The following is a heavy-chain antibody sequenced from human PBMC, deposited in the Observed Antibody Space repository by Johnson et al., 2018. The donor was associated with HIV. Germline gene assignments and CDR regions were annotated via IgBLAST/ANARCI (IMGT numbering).Heavy chain of an antibody. D-gene: IGHD3-10*01. J-gene: IGHJ3*02. V-gene: IGHV3-20*04. CDR1: GFTFSSYA. CDR2: VNWNGGST. CDR3: ARGYYGSGSRVFDI. Sequence: VQLVESGGGLVQPGGSLRLSCAASGFTFSSYAMSWVRQAPGKGLEWVSGVNWNGGSTGYADSVKGRFTISRDNAKNSLYLEMKSLRAEDTAFYYCARGYYGSGSRVFDIWGQGTMVTVSS.